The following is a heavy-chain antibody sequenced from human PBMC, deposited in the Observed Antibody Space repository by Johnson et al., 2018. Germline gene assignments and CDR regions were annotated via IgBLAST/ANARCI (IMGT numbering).Heavy chain of an antibody. CDR1: GFTFDDYG. CDR2: INWNSGAI. V-gene: IGHV3-20*04. Sequence: VQLVESGGGLVQPGGSLRLSCAASGFTFDDYGMSWVRQAPGKGLEWVSGINWNSGAIGYADSVKGRLTISGDNAENSLYLQMNVLRAEDTAVYYCATEGRLLRYFDWAFIFQHWGQGTLVTVSS. J-gene: IGHJ1*01. D-gene: IGHD3-9*01. CDR3: ATEGRLLRYFDWAFIFQH.